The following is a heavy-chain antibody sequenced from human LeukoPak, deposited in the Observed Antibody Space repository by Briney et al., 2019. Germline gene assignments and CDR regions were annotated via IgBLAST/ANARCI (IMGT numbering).Heavy chain of an antibody. Sequence: SETLSLTCTVSGGSISSYYWSWIRQPAGKGLEWIGEINHSGSTNYNPSLKSRVTISVDTSKNQFSLKLSSVTAADTAVYYCARGQAYYYDSSGYRRAFDIWGQGTMVTVSS. CDR2: INHSGST. D-gene: IGHD3-22*01. CDR3: ARGQAYYYDSSGYRRAFDI. J-gene: IGHJ3*02. CDR1: GGSISSYY. V-gene: IGHV4-34*01.